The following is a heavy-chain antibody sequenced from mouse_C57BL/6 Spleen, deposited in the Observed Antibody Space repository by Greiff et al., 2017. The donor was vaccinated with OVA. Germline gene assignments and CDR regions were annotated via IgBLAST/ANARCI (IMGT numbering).Heavy chain of an antibody. CDR2: IDPENGDT. D-gene: IGHD2-10*01. CDR1: GFNIKDDY. V-gene: IGHV14-4*01. Sequence: VQLQQSGAELVRPGASVKLSCTASGFNIKDDYMHWVKQRPEQGLEWIGWIDPENGDTEYASKFQGKATITADTSSNTAYLQLSSLTSEDTAVYYCTTRAYCGNYEAYWGQGTLVTVSA. CDR3: TTRAYCGNYEAY. J-gene: IGHJ3*01.